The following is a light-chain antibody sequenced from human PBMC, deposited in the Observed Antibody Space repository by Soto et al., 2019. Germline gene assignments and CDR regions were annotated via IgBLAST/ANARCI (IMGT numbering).Light chain of an antibody. CDR1: QSVSSSY. CDR3: QQGYSFPHT. J-gene: IGKJ2*01. Sequence: EIVLTQSPGTLSLSPGERATLSCRASQSVSSSYLAWYQQKPGQAPRLLIYGASSRAAGIPDRFSGSGSGTDFTLTISRLEPEDFATYYCQQGYSFPHTFGQGTKLEIK. V-gene: IGKV3-20*01. CDR2: GAS.